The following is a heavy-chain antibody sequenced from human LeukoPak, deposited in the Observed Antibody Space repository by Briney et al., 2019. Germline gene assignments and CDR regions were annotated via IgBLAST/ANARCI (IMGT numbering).Heavy chain of an antibody. CDR1: GFTFSSYG. Sequence: PPGRSLRLSCAASGFTFSSYGMHWVRQAPGKGLEWVAVISYDGSNKYYADSVKGRFTISRDNSKNTLYLQMNSLRAEDTAVYYCAKYFLQLWSIFDYWGQGTLVTVSS. J-gene: IGHJ4*02. V-gene: IGHV3-30*18. CDR3: AKYFLQLWSIFDY. D-gene: IGHD5-18*01. CDR2: ISYDGSNK.